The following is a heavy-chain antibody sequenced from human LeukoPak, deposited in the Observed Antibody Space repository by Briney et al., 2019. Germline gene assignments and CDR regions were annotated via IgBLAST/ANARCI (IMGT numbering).Heavy chain of an antibody. J-gene: IGHJ4*02. CDR1: RFTFNSYA. CDR2: VSYDGSTK. Sequence: GGSLSLSCAASRFTFNSYAMHWVRQAPGKGLEWVAVVSYDGSTKYYADSVKGRFTISRDNSKNTLYLQMNSLSPDDSAVYYCARGTGYCSSPSCYSLDYWGQGTLVTVSS. V-gene: IGHV3-30-3*01. CDR3: ARGTGYCSSPSCYSLDY. D-gene: IGHD2-2*01.